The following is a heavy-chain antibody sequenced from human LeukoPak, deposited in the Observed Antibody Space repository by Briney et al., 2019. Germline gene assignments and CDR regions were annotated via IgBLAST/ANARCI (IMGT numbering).Heavy chain of an antibody. CDR1: GFTFSSYG. D-gene: IGHD3-3*01. V-gene: IGHV3-33*06. CDR3: AKGENYDFWSGYFDY. CDR2: IWYDGSNK. Sequence: HPGGSLRLSRAASGFTFSSYGMHWVRQAPGKGLEWVAVIWYDGSNKYYADSVKGRFTISRDNSKNALYLQMNSLRAEDTAVYYCAKGENYDFWSGYFDYWGQGTLVTVSS. J-gene: IGHJ4*02.